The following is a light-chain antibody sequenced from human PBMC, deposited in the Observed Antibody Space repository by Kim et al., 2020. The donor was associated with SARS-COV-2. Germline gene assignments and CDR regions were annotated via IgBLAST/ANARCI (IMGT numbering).Light chain of an antibody. V-gene: IGLV3-27*01. Sequence: SVSPGQTARSTCSGDVLAKKYARWFQQKPGQAPVLVIYKDSERPSGIPERFSGSSSGTTVTLTISGAQVEDEADYYCYSAADNNLVFGGGTKLTVL. CDR2: KDS. CDR1: VLAKKY. CDR3: YSAADNNLV. J-gene: IGLJ2*01.